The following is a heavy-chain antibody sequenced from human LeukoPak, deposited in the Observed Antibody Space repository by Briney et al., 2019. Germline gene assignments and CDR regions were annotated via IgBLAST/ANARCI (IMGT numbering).Heavy chain of an antibody. CDR3: ARRLGQWLSPDY. D-gene: IGHD6-19*01. CDR2: IYYSGST. CDR1: GGSISSSSYY. Sequence: SETLSLTCTVSGGSISSSSYYWGWIRQPPGKGLEWIGSIYYSGSTYYNPSLKSRVTISVDTSKNQFSLKLSSVAAADTAVYYCARRLGQWLSPDYWGEGTLVTVSS. V-gene: IGHV4-39*01. J-gene: IGHJ4*02.